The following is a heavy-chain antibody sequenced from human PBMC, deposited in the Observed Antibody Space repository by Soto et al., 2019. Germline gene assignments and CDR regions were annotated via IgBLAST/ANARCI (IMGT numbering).Heavy chain of an antibody. CDR3: ARHMDFWSGYFAY. CDR1: GGSISSYY. D-gene: IGHD3-3*01. V-gene: IGHV4-59*08. Sequence: QVQLQESGPGLVKPSETLSLTCTVPGGSISSYYWSWIRQPPGKGLEWIGYIYYSGSTNYNPSLKSRVTISEDTSKDQFSLKLSSVTAEDTAVYYCARHMDFWSGYFAYWGQGTLVTVSS. J-gene: IGHJ4*02. CDR2: IYYSGST.